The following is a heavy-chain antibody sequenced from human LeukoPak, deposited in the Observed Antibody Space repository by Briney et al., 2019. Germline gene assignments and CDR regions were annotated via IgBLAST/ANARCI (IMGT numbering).Heavy chain of an antibody. V-gene: IGHV1-2*02. J-gene: IGHJ4*02. CDR1: GYTFTGYY. CDR3: ARGSKSITIFGVVNRGPFNY. Sequence: GASVKVSCKASGYTFTGYYMHWVRQAPGQGLEWMGWINPNSGGTNYAQKFRGRVTMTRDTSISTAYMELSRLRSDDTAVYYCARGSKSITIFGVVNRGPFNYWGQGTLVTVSS. CDR2: INPNSGGT. D-gene: IGHD3-3*01.